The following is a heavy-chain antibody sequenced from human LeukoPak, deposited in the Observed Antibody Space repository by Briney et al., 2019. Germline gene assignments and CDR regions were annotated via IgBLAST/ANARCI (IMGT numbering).Heavy chain of an antibody. J-gene: IGHJ4*02. CDR1: GGSISSGDYY. V-gene: IGHV4-30-4*08. Sequence: SETLSLTCTVSGGSISSGDYYWSWIRQPPGKGLEWIGYIYYSGSTYYNPSLKSRVTISVDTSKNQFSLKLSSVTAADTAVYYCAGVGGDFWSGLVAYYFDYWGQGTLVTVSS. CDR3: AGVGGDFWSGLVAYYFDY. CDR2: IYYSGST. D-gene: IGHD3-3*01.